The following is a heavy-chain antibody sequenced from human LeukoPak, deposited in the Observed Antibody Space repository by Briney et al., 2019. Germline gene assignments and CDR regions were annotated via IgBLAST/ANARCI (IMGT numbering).Heavy chain of an antibody. V-gene: IGHV3-23*01. CDR2: ISRSGGTT. J-gene: IGHJ6*03. Sequence: GGSLRLSCAASGFTFSSYDMTWVRQTPGKGLEWVSLISRSGGTTYYADSVMGRFTISRDNSKNTLYLQMNRLRAEDTAEYYCAKRGGTESFYYYYYMDVWGKGTTVTVSS. CDR3: AKRGGTESFYYYYYMDV. CDR1: GFTFSSYD. D-gene: IGHD2-15*01.